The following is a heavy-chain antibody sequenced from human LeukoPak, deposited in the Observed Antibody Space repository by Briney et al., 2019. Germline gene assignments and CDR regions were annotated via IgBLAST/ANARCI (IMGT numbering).Heavy chain of an antibody. Sequence: GGSLRLSCAASGFTFSSYAMHWVRQAPGKGLEWVAVISYDGSNKYYADSVKGRFTISRDNSKNTLYLQMNSLRAEDTAVYYCARDPEWLRLMDYWGQGTLVTVSS. V-gene: IGHV3-30*04. CDR1: GFTFSSYA. J-gene: IGHJ4*02. D-gene: IGHD5-12*01. CDR2: ISYDGSNK. CDR3: ARDPEWLRLMDY.